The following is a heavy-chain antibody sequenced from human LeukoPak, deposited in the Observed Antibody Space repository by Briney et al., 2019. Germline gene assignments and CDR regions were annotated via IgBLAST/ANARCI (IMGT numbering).Heavy chain of an antibody. Sequence: GESLKISCKGSGYSFTSYWIGWARQMPGKGLEWMGIIYPGDSDTRYSPSFQGQVTISADKSISTTYLQWSSLKASDTAMYYCARLDGYYDSSGYPFDYWGQGTLVTVSS. D-gene: IGHD3-22*01. V-gene: IGHV5-51*01. CDR1: GYSFTSYW. CDR2: IYPGDSDT. CDR3: ARLDGYYDSSGYPFDY. J-gene: IGHJ4*02.